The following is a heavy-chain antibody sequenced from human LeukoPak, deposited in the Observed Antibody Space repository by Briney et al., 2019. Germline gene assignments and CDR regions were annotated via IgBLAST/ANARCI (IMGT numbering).Heavy chain of an antibody. CDR3: ARVILSSGYYDWFDP. CDR2: IYYSGST. CDR1: GGSISSGGYY. J-gene: IGHJ5*02. V-gene: IGHV4-31*03. Sequence: SETLSLTCTVSGGSISSGGYYWSWIRQHPGKGLEWIGYIYYSGSTYYNSSLKSRVTISVDTSKNQFSLKLSSVTAADTAVYYCARVILSSGYYDWFDPWGQGTLVTVSS. D-gene: IGHD3-22*01.